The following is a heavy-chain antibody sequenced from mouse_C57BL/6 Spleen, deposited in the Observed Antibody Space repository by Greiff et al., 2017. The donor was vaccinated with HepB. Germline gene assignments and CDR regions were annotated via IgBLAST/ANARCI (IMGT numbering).Heavy chain of an antibody. CDR3: TGLRRGTFAY. V-gene: IGHV14-4*01. D-gene: IGHD2-4*01. CDR1: GFNIKDDY. Sequence: VQLQQSGAELVRPGASVKLSCTASGFNIKDDYMHWVKQRPEQGLEWIGWIDPENGDTEYASKFQGKATITADTSSNTAYLQLSSLTSEDTAVYYCTGLRRGTFAYWGQGTLVTVSA. J-gene: IGHJ3*01. CDR2: IDPENGDT.